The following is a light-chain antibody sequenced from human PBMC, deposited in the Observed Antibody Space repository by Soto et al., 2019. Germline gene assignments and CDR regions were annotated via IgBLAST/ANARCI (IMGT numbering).Light chain of an antibody. CDR1: SSNIGAGYD. V-gene: IGLV1-40*01. CDR2: EVT. J-gene: IGLJ1*01. Sequence: QSVLTQPPSVSGAPGQRVTISCTGSSSNIGAGYDVHWYQLHPGKAPKLILYEVTNRPSGVSDRFSGSKSGNTASLTISGLQAEDEADYYCSSYTSSTAYVFGTGTKSPS. CDR3: SSYTSSTAYV.